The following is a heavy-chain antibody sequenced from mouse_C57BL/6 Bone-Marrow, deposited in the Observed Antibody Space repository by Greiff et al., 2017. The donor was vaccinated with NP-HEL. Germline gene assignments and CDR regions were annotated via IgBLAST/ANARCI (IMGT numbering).Heavy chain of an antibody. CDR1: GFTFSSYT. CDR2: ISGGGGNT. D-gene: IGHD2-13*01. J-gene: IGHJ1*03. V-gene: IGHV5-9*01. Sequence: EVKLMESGGGLVKPGGSLKLSCAASGFTFSSYTMSWVRQTPEKRLEWVATISGGGGNTYYPDSVKGRFTISRDNAKNTLYLQMSSLRSEDTALYYCARLGDLPRYFDVWGTGTTVTVSS. CDR3: ARLGDLPRYFDV.